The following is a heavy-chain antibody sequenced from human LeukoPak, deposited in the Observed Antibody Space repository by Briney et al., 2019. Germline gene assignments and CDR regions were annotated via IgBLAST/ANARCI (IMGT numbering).Heavy chain of an antibody. V-gene: IGHV3-11*01. J-gene: IGHJ6*03. CDR3: ARVLRYYYYYMDV. Sequence: GGTLRLSCAASGFTFSKYGMSWIRQAPGKGLEWVSYISSSGSTIYYADSVKGRFTISRDNAKNSLYLQMNSLRAEDTAVYYCARVLRYYYYYMDVWGKGTTVTISS. CDR2: ISSSGSTI. CDR1: GFTFSKYG. D-gene: IGHD3-3*01.